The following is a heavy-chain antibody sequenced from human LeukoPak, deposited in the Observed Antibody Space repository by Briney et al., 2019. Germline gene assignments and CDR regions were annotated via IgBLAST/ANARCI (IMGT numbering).Heavy chain of an antibody. V-gene: IGHV3-66*01. J-gene: IGHJ4*02. CDR2: IDGGGTT. CDR3: ANRGY. CDR1: EFTVSSDF. Sequence: GGSLRLSCAASEFTVSSDFMIWVRQAPGKGPEWVSKIDGGGTTNYADSVKGRFTASRDNSKNTLYLQMNALRVEDTAVYYCANRGYWGQETLVTVSS.